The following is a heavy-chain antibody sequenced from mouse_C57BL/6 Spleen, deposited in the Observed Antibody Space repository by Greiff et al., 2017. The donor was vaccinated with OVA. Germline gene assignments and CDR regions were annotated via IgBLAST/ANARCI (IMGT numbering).Heavy chain of an antibody. J-gene: IGHJ3*01. CDR2: ILPSIGRT. CDR3: AREAYYYGSSSSGFAY. CDR1: DSEVFPIAY. Sequence: QVQLQQSGSELRSPGSSVKLSCKDFDSEVFPIAYMSWVRQKPGHGFEWIGGILPSIGRTIYGEKFEDKATLDADTLSNTAYLELNSLTSEDSAIYYCAREAYYYGSSSSGFAYWGQGTLVTVSA. V-gene: IGHV15-2*01. D-gene: IGHD1-1*01.